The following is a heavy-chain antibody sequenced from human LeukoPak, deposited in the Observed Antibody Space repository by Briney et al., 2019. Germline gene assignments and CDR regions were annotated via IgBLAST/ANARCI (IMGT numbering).Heavy chain of an antibody. CDR2: ISASGGST. J-gene: IGHJ4*02. Sequence: GGSLRLSCAASGFTFRSYAMSWVRQAPGKGLEWVSGISASGGSTYYADSVRGRFTISRDNSKNTLYLQMNSLRAEDTAVYYCAKPYSSGWEIFDYWGQGTLVTVSS. V-gene: IGHV3-23*01. CDR1: GFTFRSYA. D-gene: IGHD6-25*01. CDR3: AKPYSSGWEIFDY.